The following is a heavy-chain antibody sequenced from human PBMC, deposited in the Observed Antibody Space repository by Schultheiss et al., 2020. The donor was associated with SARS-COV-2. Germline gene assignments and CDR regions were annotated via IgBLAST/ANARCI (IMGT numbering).Heavy chain of an antibody. CDR3: AREVAGGEGPYNWFDP. J-gene: IGHJ5*02. CDR2: IYPGDSDT. V-gene: IGHV5-51*01. D-gene: IGHD6-19*01. Sequence: GESLKISCQGSGYSFSSYWISWVRQMPGKGLEWMGIIYPGDSDTRYSPSFQGQVTISADKSISTAYLQWSSLKASDTAMYYCAREVAGGEGPYNWFDPWGQGTLVTVSS. CDR1: GYSFSSYW.